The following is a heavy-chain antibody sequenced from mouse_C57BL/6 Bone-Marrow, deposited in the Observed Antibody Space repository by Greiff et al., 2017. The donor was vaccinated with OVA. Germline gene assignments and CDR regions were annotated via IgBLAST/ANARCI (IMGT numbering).Heavy chain of an antibody. CDR2: INPNNGGT. CDR1: GYTFTDYN. Sequence: VQLQQSGPELVKPGASVKIPCKASGYTFTDYNMDWVKQSHGKSLEWIGDINPNNGGTIYNQKFKGKATLTVDKSSSTAYMELRSLTSEDTAVYDCAREFPYYYGSSAFAYWGQGTLVTVSA. CDR3: AREFPYYYGSSAFAY. V-gene: IGHV1-18*01. D-gene: IGHD1-1*01. J-gene: IGHJ3*01.